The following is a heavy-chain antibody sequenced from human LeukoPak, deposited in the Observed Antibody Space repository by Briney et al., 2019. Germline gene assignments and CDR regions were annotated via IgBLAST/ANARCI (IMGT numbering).Heavy chain of an antibody. V-gene: IGHV4-31*03. CDR1: GGSISSGGYY. CDR2: IYYSGST. CDR3: ARRTVAGNDY. Sequence: PSQTLSLTCTVSGGSISSGGYYWSWIRQHPGKVLEWIGYIYYSGSTYYNPSLKSRVTISVDTSKNQFSLKLSSVTAADTAVYYCARRTVAGNDYWGQGTLVTVSS. D-gene: IGHD6-19*01. J-gene: IGHJ4*02.